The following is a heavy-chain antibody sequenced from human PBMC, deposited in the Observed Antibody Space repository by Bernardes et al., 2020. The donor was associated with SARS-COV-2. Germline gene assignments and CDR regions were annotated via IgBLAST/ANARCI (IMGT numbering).Heavy chain of an antibody. Sequence: SETLSLTCAVYGGSFSGYYWSWIRQPPGKGLEWIGEINHNGSTNYNPSLKSRVTISVDTSKNQFSLKLSSVTAADTAVYYCARGRPIGYCSSTSCSRGYWGQGTLVTVSS. CDR2: INHNGST. J-gene: IGHJ4*02. CDR1: GGSFSGYY. V-gene: IGHV4-34*01. D-gene: IGHD2-2*01. CDR3: ARGRPIGYCSSTSCSRGY.